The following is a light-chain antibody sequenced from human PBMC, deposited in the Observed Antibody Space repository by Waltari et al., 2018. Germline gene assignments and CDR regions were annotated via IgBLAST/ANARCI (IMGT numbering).Light chain of an antibody. CDR2: DVS. CDR1: RRVVGAYRY. J-gene: IGLJ2*01. Sequence: QSALTQPHSASGSPEQALNISCAGTRRVVGAYRYVSWSQQYPGKVPKLLIYDVSKRPPGVPGRFSGSKSGDTASLTISGLQAEDEADYHCCSYAGNSVIFGGGTHLTVL. CDR3: CSYAGNSVI. V-gene: IGLV2-11*01.